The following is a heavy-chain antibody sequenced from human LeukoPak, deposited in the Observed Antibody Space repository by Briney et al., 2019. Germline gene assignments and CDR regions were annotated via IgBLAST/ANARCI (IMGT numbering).Heavy chain of an antibody. V-gene: IGHV4-39*01. CDR2: IYYSGST. CDR1: GGSISSSSYY. Sequence: SETLSLTCTVSGGSISSSSYYWGWIRQPPGKGLEWIGSIYYSGSTYYNPSLKSRVTISVDTSKNQFSLKLSSVTAADTAVYYCARHRMTQYYFDYWGQGTLVTVSS. D-gene: IGHD4-11*01. CDR3: ARHRMTQYYFDY. J-gene: IGHJ4*02.